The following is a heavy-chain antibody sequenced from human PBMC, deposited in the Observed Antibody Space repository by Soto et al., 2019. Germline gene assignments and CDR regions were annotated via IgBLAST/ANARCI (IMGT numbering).Heavy chain of an antibody. Sequence: QVQLVQSGAEVKKPGASVKVSCKASGYTFTSYDINWVRQATGQGREWMGCMNHNSGNTGYAQKFQGIVTMTRNTSISTVYMELSRLISEDTAVYYCARSKSGYYYYWGQGTLVTVSS. J-gene: IGHJ4*02. CDR1: GYTFTSYD. V-gene: IGHV1-8*01. CDR3: ARSKSGYYYY. D-gene: IGHD1-26*01. CDR2: MNHNSGNT.